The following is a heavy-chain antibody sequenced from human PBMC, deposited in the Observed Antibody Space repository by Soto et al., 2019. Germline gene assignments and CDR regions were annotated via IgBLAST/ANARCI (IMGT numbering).Heavy chain of an antibody. V-gene: IGHV4-34*01. Sequence: SETLSLTGDVPGGSLTGYYWSWIRQPPGKGLEWIGEINHSGFTNYNPSLTGRVTISLDTSKSQFSLKLSSLTAADTAFYFCARGHGRFAHWGQGTLVTVSS. CDR1: GGSLTGYY. CDR3: ARGHGRFAH. J-gene: IGHJ4*02. CDR2: INHSGFT.